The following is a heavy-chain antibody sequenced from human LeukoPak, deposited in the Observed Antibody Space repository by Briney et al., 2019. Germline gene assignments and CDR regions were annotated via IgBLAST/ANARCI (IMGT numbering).Heavy chain of an antibody. CDR3: ARTQNPYDFWSGYYKGGYYFDY. CDR2: IYHSGST. Sequence: SETLSLTCTVSGYSISSGYYWGWIRQPPGKGLEWIGSIYHSGSTYYNPSLKSRVTISVDTSKNQFSLKLSSVTAADTAVYCCARTQNPYDFWSGYYKGGYYFDYWGQGTLVTVSS. J-gene: IGHJ4*02. CDR1: GYSISSGYY. V-gene: IGHV4-38-2*02. D-gene: IGHD3-3*01.